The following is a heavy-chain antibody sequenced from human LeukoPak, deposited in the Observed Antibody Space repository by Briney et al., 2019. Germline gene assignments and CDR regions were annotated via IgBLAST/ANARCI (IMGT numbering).Heavy chain of an antibody. D-gene: IGHD3-3*01. CDR2: IIPIFGTA. CDR1: GGTFSSYA. Sequence: SVKVSCKASGGTFSSYAISWVRQAPGQGLEWMGGIIPIFGTANYAQKFQGRVTITADESTSTAYMELSSLRSEDTAVYYCARTPLDDFWSGYLGQKTVHTDLYDYWGQGTLATVSS. J-gene: IGHJ4*02. CDR3: ARTPLDDFWSGYLGQKTVHTDLYDY. V-gene: IGHV1-69*01.